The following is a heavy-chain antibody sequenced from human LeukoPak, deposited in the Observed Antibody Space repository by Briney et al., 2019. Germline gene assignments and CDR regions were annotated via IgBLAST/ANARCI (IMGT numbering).Heavy chain of an antibody. CDR2: ISYDGSNK. Sequence: GGSLRLSCAASGFTFSSYGMHWVRQAPGKGLEWVAVISYDGSNKYYADSVKGRFTISRDNAKNSLYLQMNSLRAEDTAVYYCASDSSGCECGDYWGQGTLVTVSS. D-gene: IGHD6-19*01. CDR3: ASDSSGCECGDY. J-gene: IGHJ4*02. CDR1: GFTFSSYG. V-gene: IGHV3-30*03.